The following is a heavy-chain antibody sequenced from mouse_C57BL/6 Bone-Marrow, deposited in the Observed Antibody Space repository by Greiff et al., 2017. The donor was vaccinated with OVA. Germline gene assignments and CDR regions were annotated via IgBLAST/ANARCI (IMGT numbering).Heavy chain of an antibody. CDR2: INPSTGGT. J-gene: IGHJ3*01. CDR1: GYSFTGYY. V-gene: IGHV1-42*01. CDR3: ARGAY. Sequence: VQLQQSGPELVKPGASVKISCKASGYSFTGYYMNWVKQSPEKSLEWIGEINPSTGGTTYNQKFKAKATLTVDKSSSTAYMQLKSLTSEDSAVYYCARGAYWGQGTLVTVS.